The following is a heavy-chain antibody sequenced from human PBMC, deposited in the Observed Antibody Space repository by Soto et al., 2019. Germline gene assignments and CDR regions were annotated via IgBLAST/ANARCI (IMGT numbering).Heavy chain of an antibody. CDR1: GFTFSNYA. Sequence: PGGSLRLSCAASGFTFSNYAMSWVRQAPGKGLEWVSGINGSGGSTYYADSVKGRFTISRDNSKNTLYLQMNSLRAEDTAVYYCAKDLGYSNSYFDYWGQGMLVTVSS. J-gene: IGHJ4*02. CDR2: INGSGGST. D-gene: IGHD6-6*01. CDR3: AKDLGYSNSYFDY. V-gene: IGHV3-23*01.